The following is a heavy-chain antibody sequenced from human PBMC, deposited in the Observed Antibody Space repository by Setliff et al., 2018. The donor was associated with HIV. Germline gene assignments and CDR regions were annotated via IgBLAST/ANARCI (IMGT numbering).Heavy chain of an antibody. CDR3: AQNAVFLQMDSMRVEDTAVYYCVVGHYRSSSG. J-gene: IGHJ4*02. CDR2: ISHSGST. V-gene: IGHV4-39*01. Sequence: PSETLSLTCPVSGGSISSSSYYWGWIRQPPGQGLEWLGRISHSGSTYYSPSLKSRVTISIDTSKHPFSLKLSSVKGRFSISRDNAQNAVFLQMDSMRVEDTAVYYCVVGHYRSSSGWGQGTMVTVSS. CDR1: GGSISSSSYY. D-gene: IGHD3-10*02.